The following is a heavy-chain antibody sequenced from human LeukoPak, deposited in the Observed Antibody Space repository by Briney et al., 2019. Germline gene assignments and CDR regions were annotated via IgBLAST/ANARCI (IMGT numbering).Heavy chain of an antibody. CDR1: GFSFTSYA. CDR3: AKDGTSSFEY. Sequence: GGSLGLSCAAPGFSFTSYAMNWVRQAPGKGLEWVTSISGSGRSTNYADSVKGRFTISRDNFKNTLYLQMNSLRVEDTAVYYCAKDGTSSFEYWGQGTLVTVSS. CDR2: ISGSGRST. V-gene: IGHV3-23*01. D-gene: IGHD6-6*01. J-gene: IGHJ4*02.